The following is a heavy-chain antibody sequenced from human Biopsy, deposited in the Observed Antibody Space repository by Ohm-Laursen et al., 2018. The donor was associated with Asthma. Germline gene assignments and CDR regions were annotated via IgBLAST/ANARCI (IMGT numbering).Heavy chain of an antibody. CDR1: GGSMTPTSHY. CDR2: ISYGGKT. CDR3: ARRITIFGVVQKDHGMDA. Sequence: SDTLSLTCMVSGGSMTPTSHYWDWIRQAPGKGLEWIGYISYGGKTSYNPSLKNRVTISRDTSKNQFSLRLTSVTAADTAVYFCARRITIFGVVQKDHGMDAWGQGTLVTVSS. D-gene: IGHD3-3*01. J-gene: IGHJ5*02. V-gene: IGHV4-39*01.